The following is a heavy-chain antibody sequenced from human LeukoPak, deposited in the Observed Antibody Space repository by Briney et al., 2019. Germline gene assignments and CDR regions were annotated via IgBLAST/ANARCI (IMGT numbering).Heavy chain of an antibody. Sequence: PGGPLRLSCAASGFTFSNYWMHWVRQAPGKGLEWVSRINERATIISYADSVKGRFTISRENARNTLYLQMNSLTAEDTAVYYCVRDLILVWTPGDDFDHWGQGTQVTVSS. D-gene: IGHD3-16*01. CDR1: GFTFSNYW. J-gene: IGHJ4*02. CDR3: VRDLILVWTPGDDFDH. V-gene: IGHV3-74*01. CDR2: INERATII.